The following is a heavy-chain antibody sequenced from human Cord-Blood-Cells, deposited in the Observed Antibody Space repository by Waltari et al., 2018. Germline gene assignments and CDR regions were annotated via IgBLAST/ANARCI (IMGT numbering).Heavy chain of an antibody. D-gene: IGHD7-27*01. J-gene: IGHJ4*02. CDR3: ARGGMNWGLRYWVGY. CDR2: ISSSRSTI. CDR1: GFTFSDYY. Sequence: CAASGFTFSDYYMSWLRQAPGKGLAGVSYISSSRSTIDYADSVKGRFTISRDNAKNSLYLQMNSLRAEDTAVYYCARGGMNWGLRYWVGYWGQGTLVTVSS. V-gene: IGHV3-11*01.